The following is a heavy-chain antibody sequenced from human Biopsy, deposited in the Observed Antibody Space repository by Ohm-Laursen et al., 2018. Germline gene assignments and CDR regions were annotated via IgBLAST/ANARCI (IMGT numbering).Heavy chain of an antibody. CDR3: ARRGSGGRSFDY. J-gene: IGHJ4*02. CDR1: GGSISSDY. D-gene: IGHD2-15*01. V-gene: IGHV4-59*08. CDR2: IYYSGST. Sequence: SETLSLTCTVSGGSISSDYWSWIRQTPGKGLEWIGYIYYSGSTNYNPSLKSRVTISVDTSKNQFSLKLGSVTVADTAVFYCARRGSGGRSFDYWGQGSLVTVSS.